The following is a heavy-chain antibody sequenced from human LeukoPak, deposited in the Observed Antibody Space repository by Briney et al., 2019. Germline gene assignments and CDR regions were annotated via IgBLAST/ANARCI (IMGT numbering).Heavy chain of an antibody. CDR3: ARHSYLLNWRGYYTDYYYYMDV. Sequence: PSETLSLTCTVSGGSISSSSYYWGWIRQPPGKGREWIGSIYYSGSTYYNPSLKSRVTISVDTSKNQFSLKLSSVTAADTAVYYCARHSYLLNWRGYYTDYYYYMDVWGKGTAVTVSS. CDR1: GGSISSSSYY. CDR2: IYYSGST. V-gene: IGHV4-39*01. D-gene: IGHD3-3*01. J-gene: IGHJ6*03.